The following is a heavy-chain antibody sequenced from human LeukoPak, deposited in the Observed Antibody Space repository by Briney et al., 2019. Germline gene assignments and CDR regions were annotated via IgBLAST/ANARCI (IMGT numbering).Heavy chain of an antibody. CDR1: GGSFRGYY. Sequence: SETLSLTCAVYGGSFRGYYWSGIRQPPGKGREGIGEINHSGSTNYNPSLKSRVTISVDTSKNQFSLKLSCVTAADTAVYYCASSSGSYYTTFDYWGQGTLVTVSS. CDR3: ASSSGSYYTTFDY. CDR2: INHSGST. D-gene: IGHD3-10*01. J-gene: IGHJ4*02. V-gene: IGHV4-34*01.